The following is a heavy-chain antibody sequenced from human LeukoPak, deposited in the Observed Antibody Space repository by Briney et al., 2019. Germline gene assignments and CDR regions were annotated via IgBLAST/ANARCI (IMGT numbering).Heavy chain of an antibody. D-gene: IGHD2-15*01. CDR3: ARGPYCSGGSCYSYKWFDP. V-gene: IGHV3-66*01. Sequence: AGSLRPSCAAAGFNVTNDLTWVRQAPGKGLEWCSFTYIGGNTDCADAVKGRFIISRDISKNTLNLQMNNLRVDDTAVYYCARGPYCSGGSCYSYKWFDPWGQGSLVTVPS. CDR1: GFNVTND. CDR2: TYIGGNT. J-gene: IGHJ5*02.